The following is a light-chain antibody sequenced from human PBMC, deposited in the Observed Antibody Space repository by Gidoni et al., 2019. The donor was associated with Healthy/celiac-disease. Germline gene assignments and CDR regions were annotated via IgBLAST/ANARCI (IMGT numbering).Light chain of an antibody. J-gene: IGKJ4*01. CDR3: QQYGSSPLT. CDR2: CAS. Sequence: IVFTQFPGTLSLSPGERATLSCRASQSVSSSYLAWYQQKPGQAPRLLISCASSRATGIPDFTLTISSLEPEDFAVYYCQQYGSSPLTFGGGTKVEIK. V-gene: IGKV3-20*01. CDR1: QSVSSSY.